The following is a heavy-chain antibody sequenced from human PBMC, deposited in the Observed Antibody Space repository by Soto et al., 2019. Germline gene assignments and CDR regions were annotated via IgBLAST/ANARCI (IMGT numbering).Heavy chain of an antibody. CDR2: TYFRSKWYN. CDR3: AKGDNLGPKTGYAFDP. J-gene: IGHJ5*02. D-gene: IGHD5-12*01. Sequence: QTLSLTCAISGDSVSSNTASWNWIRQSPSRGLEWLGRTYFRSKWYNDYAVSVKSRIIINPDTSNNQFSLQLNSVTPEDTAVYFCAKGDNLGPKTGYAFDPWGQGVMVTVSS. CDR1: GDSVSSNTAS. V-gene: IGHV6-1*01.